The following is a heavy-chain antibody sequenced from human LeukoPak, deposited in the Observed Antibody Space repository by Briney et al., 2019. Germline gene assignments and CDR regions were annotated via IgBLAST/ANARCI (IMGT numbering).Heavy chain of an antibody. D-gene: IGHD6-13*01. CDR2: IYYSGTT. CDR1: GGSISNYY. Sequence: SETLSLTCTVSGGSISNYYWSWIRQPPGKGLECMGCIYYSGTTNYNPSLKSRVTISVDTSKNQSSLKLSSVTAADTAVYYCARHGGYSSPYLHWGQGTLVTVSS. CDR3: ARHGGYSSPYLH. V-gene: IGHV4-59*08. J-gene: IGHJ1*01.